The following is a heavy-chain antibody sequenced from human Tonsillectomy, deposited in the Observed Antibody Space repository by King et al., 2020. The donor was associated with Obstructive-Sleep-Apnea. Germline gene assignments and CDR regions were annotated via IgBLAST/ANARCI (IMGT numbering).Heavy chain of an antibody. D-gene: IGHD5-24*01. V-gene: IGHV3-30*04. Sequence: VQLVESGGGVVQPGRSLRLSCAASGFTFSSYTMHWVRRAPGKGLEWVTLISNNGHDKNYADSVKGRFTVSRDNSKNRLYLQVNSLRLEDTANYYCVGESYNDYPLLSAMDVWDQGTTVTVSS. CDR3: VGESYNDYPLLSAMDV. CDR2: ISNNGHDK. J-gene: IGHJ6*02. CDR1: GFTFSSYT.